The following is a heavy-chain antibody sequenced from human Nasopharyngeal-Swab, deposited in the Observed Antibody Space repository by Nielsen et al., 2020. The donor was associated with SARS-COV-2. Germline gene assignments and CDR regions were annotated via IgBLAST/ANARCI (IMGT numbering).Heavy chain of an antibody. J-gene: IGHJ4*02. CDR1: GYIFTSYW. Sequence: GESLKISCKGSGYIFTSYWIGWVRQMPGKGLEWMGIIYPADSDSRYSLSFQGQVSISVDKSISTAYLQWNTLKASDTAIYHCVRRAFSASYFYFDYWGPGTLVTVSS. V-gene: IGHV5-51*01. CDR2: IYPADSDS. CDR3: VRRAFSASYFYFDY. D-gene: IGHD1-26*01.